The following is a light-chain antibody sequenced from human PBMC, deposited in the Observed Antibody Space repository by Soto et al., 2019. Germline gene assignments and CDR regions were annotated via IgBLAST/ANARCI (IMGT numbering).Light chain of an antibody. CDR1: SSDLAIYNY. Sequence: QSALTQPASVSGYPGQSITVSGTRTSSDLAIYNYVSWYQQQPGKAPKLLIYQVTNRPSGVSTRFSGSRSGNTASLTMSGLQAYDEDDYYFSSYTHSSNYVFGTGTELTV. J-gene: IGLJ1*01. CDR3: SSYTHSSNYV. CDR2: QVT. V-gene: IGLV2-14*01.